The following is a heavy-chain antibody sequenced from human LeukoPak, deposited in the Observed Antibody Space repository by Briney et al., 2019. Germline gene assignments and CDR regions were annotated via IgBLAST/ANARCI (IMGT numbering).Heavy chain of an antibody. V-gene: IGHV1-2*02. CDR3: ARDRDSLLYNWNDRKEYNWFDP. D-gene: IGHD1-1*01. J-gene: IGHJ5*02. CDR2: INPKSGDT. Sequence: ASVKVSCKASGYIFTGYYMHWVRQAPGQGLEWMGWINPKSGDTIYAQKFQGRLTMTRDTSISTAYMELSRLRSDDTAVYYCARDRDSLLYNWNDRKEYNWFDPWGQGTLVTVSS. CDR1: GYIFTGYY.